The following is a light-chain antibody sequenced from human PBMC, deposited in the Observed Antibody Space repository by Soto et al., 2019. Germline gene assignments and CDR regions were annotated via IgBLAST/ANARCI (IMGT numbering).Light chain of an antibody. CDR2: GAS. Sequence: EIVMTQSPVTLSVSPGERATLSCRASQSVSSKLAWYQQKPGQAPRLLIYGASTRATGIPARFSGSGSGTEFTLSIRSLQSEDFAVYYCQQYKNSPQTFGQGTKLEIK. CDR3: QQYKNSPQT. V-gene: IGKV3-15*01. CDR1: QSVSSK. J-gene: IGKJ2*01.